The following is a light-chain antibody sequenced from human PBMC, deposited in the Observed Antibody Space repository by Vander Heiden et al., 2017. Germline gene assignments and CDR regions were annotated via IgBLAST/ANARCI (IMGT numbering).Light chain of an antibody. J-gene: IGLJ1*01. CDR3: SSYTSSSTPYV. CDR2: EVG. V-gene: IGLV2-14*01. Sequence: SALTQPPSVSGSPGHSLTISCIGTSSDVGGYNNVSWYQQHPGKAPKLMIYEVGDRPSGVSNRFSGSKSGNTASLTISGLQAEDEADYYCSSYTSSSTPYVFGTGTKVTVL. CDR1: SSDVGGYNN.